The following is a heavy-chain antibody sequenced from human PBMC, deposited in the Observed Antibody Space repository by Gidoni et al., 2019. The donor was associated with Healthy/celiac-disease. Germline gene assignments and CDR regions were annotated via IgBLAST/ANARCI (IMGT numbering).Heavy chain of an antibody. CDR2: ISYDGSNN. V-gene: IGHV3-30*18. D-gene: IGHD5-12*01. CDR3: AKDISWLRDCFDY. J-gene: IGHJ4*02. Sequence: QLQLREGGRGVVQPGTSPRLPWAPTGFTLSSYGWHWVRQAPGKGLEWVAVISYDGSNNYYAASVKGRFTISRDNSKNTLYLQMNSLSAEGTAVYYCAKDISWLRDCFDYWAQGPLVTVSS. CDR1: GFTLSSYG.